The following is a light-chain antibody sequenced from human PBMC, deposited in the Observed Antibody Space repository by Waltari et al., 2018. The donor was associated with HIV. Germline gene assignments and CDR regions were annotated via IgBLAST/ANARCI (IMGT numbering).Light chain of an antibody. Sequence: EIVLTQSPATLSLSPGARATLSCRASQSVSSYLAWYQQKPGQAPRLLIYDASNRATGIPARFSGSGSGRDFTLTISSLEPEDFAFYYCQHRSSWPPLTFGGGTKVEIK. CDR1: QSVSSY. J-gene: IGKJ4*01. CDR2: DAS. V-gene: IGKV3-11*02. CDR3: QHRSSWPPLT.